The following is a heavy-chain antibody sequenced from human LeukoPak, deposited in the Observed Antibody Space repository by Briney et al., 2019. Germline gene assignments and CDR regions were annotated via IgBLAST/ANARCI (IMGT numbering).Heavy chain of an antibody. V-gene: IGHV4-61*02. CDR1: GGSISSSSYY. D-gene: IGHD3-10*01. Sequence: PSETLSLTCTVSGGSISSSSYYWSWIRQPAGKGLEWIGRIYTSGSTNYNPSLKSRVTISVDTSKNQFSLKLSSVTAADTAVYYCAREGLSITMVRDWGQGTLVTVSS. CDR2: IYTSGST. J-gene: IGHJ4*02. CDR3: AREGLSITMVRD.